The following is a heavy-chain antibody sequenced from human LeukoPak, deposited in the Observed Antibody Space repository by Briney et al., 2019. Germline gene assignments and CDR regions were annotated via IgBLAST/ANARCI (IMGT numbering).Heavy chain of an antibody. CDR3: ARAAIAVAGDYHYHYMDV. V-gene: IGHV1-2*02. CDR1: GYTFTGHY. J-gene: IGHJ6*03. CDR2: IYPTSGDI. D-gene: IGHD6-19*01. Sequence: WASVKVSCKASGYTFTGHYMHWVRQAPGQGLEWIGWIYPTSGDIDYSHIFEGRVTMTRDTSTSTAYMELSRLRSDDTAVYYCARAAIAVAGDYHYHYMDVWGKWTTVTVSS.